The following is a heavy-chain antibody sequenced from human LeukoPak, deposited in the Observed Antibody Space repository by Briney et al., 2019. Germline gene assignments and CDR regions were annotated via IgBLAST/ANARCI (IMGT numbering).Heavy chain of an antibody. CDR2: ISWNSGSI. J-gene: IGHJ4*02. CDR1: GFTFDDYA. CDR3: ARGTGGSYRNDY. Sequence: GGSLRLSCAASGFTFDDYAMHWVRQAPGKGLEWVSGISWNSGSIGYADSVKGRFTISRDNAKNSLYLQMNSLRAEDTAVYYCARGTGGSYRNDYWGQGTLVTVSS. V-gene: IGHV3-9*01. D-gene: IGHD1-26*01.